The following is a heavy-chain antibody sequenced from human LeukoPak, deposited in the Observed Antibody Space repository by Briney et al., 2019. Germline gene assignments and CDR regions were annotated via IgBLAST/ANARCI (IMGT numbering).Heavy chain of an antibody. V-gene: IGHV1-69*13. CDR3: ARAHRDTAMVNFDY. CDR2: IIPIFGTA. CDR1: GGTFSSYA. D-gene: IGHD5-18*01. Sequence: SVKVSCKASGGTFSSYAISWVRQAPGQGLEWMGGIIPIFGTANYAQKFQGRVTITADESTSTAYMELRSLRSDDTAVYYCARAHRDTAMVNFDYWGQGTLVTVSS. J-gene: IGHJ4*02.